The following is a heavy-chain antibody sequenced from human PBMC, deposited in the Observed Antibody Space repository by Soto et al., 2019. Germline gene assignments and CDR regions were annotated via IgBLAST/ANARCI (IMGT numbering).Heavy chain of an antibody. CDR2: THPTGNS. CDR3: ARDLRYFDWPHFDH. CDR1: GDSVSSNNW. D-gene: IGHD3-9*01. J-gene: IGHJ4*02. V-gene: IGHV4-4*02. Sequence: SETMSLTCTVSGDSVSSNNWWHWIHKSPGKGLDWIGETHPTGNSNYHPSLKSRATISVDKSKNQFSLKLSSVTPADTAVYYCARDLRYFDWPHFDHWGQGTLVTVSS.